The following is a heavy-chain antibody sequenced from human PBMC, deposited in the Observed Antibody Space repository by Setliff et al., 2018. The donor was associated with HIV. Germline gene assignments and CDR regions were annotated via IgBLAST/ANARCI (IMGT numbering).Heavy chain of an antibody. Sequence: GGSLRLSCAASGFTFSASYMTWIRQAPGKGLEWVAHISSSGATIYYVDSVKGRFTISRDNAANSLYLQMNSLRVEDTAVYYCTKERGDGYGYYFHYWGQGTLVTVSS. CDR2: ISSSGATI. CDR1: GFTFSASY. D-gene: IGHD5-12*01. J-gene: IGHJ4*02. V-gene: IGHV3-11*04. CDR3: TKERGDGYGYYFHY.